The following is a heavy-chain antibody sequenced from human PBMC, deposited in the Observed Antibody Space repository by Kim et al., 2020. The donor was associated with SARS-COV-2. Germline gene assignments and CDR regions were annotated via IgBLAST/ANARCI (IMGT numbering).Heavy chain of an antibody. J-gene: IGHJ4*02. CDR2: IGGDSSYI. CDR3: ARDKG. V-gene: IGHV3-21*01. CDR1: GFTFSAYS. Sequence: GGSLRLSCAASGFTFSAYSMNWVRQSPGKGLEWVSTIGGDSSYIYYADSVKGRFTISRDNANNFLYLQMNSLRAEDTAVYYCARDKGWGQGTLVTVSS.